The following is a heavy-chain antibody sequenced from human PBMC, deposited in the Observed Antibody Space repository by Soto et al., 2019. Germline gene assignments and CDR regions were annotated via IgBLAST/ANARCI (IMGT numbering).Heavy chain of an antibody. CDR2: ININTGGT. J-gene: IGHJ4*02. D-gene: IGHD2-15*01. Sequence: GASVKVSCKASGDTFSGHYIQWVRQAPGQGLEWMGWININTGGTNYAQKIQRRVTMTRDTSINTAFLEPSRLTSDDTAVYFCVRVGSAAATPFDTWGQGTLVTVSS. V-gene: IGHV1-2*02. CDR3: VRVGSAAATPFDT. CDR1: GDTFSGHY.